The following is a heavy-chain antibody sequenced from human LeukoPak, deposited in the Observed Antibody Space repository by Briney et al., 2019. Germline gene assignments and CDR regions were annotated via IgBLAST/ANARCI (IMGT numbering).Heavy chain of an antibody. V-gene: IGHV3-48*03. Sequence: GGSLRLSCAASGFTFSSYDMNWVRQAPGKGLEWVSYISNSGSTIFYADFEKGRFTISRDNAKKLLYLQMNSLRVEDTAFYFCARGLFGVAKSVDYWGQGTLVTVSS. J-gene: IGHJ4*02. CDR3: ARGLFGVAKSVDY. D-gene: IGHD3-3*01. CDR1: GFTFSSYD. CDR2: ISNSGSTI.